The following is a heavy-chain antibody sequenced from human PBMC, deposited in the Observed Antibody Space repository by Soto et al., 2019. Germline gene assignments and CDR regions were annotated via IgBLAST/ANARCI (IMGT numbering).Heavy chain of an antibody. CDR2: IKSKTDGGTT. V-gene: IGHV3-15*01. Sequence: EVQLVESGGGLVKPGGSLRLSCAASGFTFSNAWMSWVRQAPGKGLEWVGRIKSKTDGGTTDYAAPVKGRFTISRDDSKNTLYLQMNSLKTEDTAVYYCTTDSYSSSSLFYYYGMDVWGQGTTVTVSS. CDR1: GFTFSNAW. J-gene: IGHJ6*02. CDR3: TTDSYSSSSLFYYYGMDV. D-gene: IGHD6-6*01.